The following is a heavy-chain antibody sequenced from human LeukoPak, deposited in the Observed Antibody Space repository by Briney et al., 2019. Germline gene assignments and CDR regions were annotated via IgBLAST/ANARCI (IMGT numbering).Heavy chain of an antibody. J-gene: IGHJ6*03. D-gene: IGHD5-18*01. CDR3: ARGGHTYGDYYYYYMDV. V-gene: IGHV4-61*02. CDR2: IYTSGST. CDR1: GGSISSSSYY. Sequence: SETPSLTCTVSGGSISSSSYYWSWIRQPAGKGLEWIGRIYTSGSTTYNPSLKSRVTTSVDTSMNQVYLKLSSVTAADTAVYYCARGGHTYGDYYYYYMDVWGKGTTVTVSS.